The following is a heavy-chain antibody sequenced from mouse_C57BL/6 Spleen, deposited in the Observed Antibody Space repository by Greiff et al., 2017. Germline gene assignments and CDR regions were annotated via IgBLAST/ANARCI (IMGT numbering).Heavy chain of an antibody. CDR1: GYTFTSYW. Sequence: QVQLHHSGAELAKPGASVKLSCKASGYTFTSYWMRWVKQRPGQGLEWIGYIDPSSGYTKYNQKFKDKATLTTDNSSSTAYMQLSSLTYEDSAVYYSANLITPFDYWGQGTTLTVSS. J-gene: IGHJ2*01. D-gene: IGHD2-4*01. CDR2: IDPSSGYT. V-gene: IGHV1-7*01. CDR3: ANLITPFDY.